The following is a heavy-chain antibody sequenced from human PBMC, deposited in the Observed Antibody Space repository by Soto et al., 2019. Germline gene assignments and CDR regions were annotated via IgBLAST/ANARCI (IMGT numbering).Heavy chain of an antibody. CDR1: GGSFIGYF. CDR3: AKDHGGDSSIDP. D-gene: IGHD3-16*01. V-gene: IGHV4-4*07. J-gene: IGHJ5*02. Sequence: PSETLSLTCTVSGGSFIGYFWTWIRQSPGKGLEWIGCIYHSGTTNYNPSLKSRVTMSVDTSKNQFSLRLNSVIAADTAAYYCAKDHGGDSSIDPWGQGTLVTVSS. CDR2: IYHSGTT.